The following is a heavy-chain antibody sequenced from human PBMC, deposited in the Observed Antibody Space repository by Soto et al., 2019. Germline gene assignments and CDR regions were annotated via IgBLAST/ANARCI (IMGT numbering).Heavy chain of an antibody. CDR2: IYYSGST. Sequence: PSETLSLTCPVSGGSISSYYWSWIRQPPGKGLEWIGYIYYSGSTNYNPSLKSRVTISVDTSKNQFSLKLSSVTAADSAVCYWRMCPGDREVIPGGAGVDPWGQGALVTVSS. V-gene: IGHV4-59*08. J-gene: IGHJ5*02. CDR1: GGSISSYY. CDR3: RMCPGDREVIPGGAGVDP. D-gene: IGHD3-10*01.